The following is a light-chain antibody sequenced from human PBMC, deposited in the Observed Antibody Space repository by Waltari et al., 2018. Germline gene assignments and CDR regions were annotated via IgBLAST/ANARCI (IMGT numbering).Light chain of an antibody. CDR1: QSIRSH. J-gene: IGKJ1*01. V-gene: IGKV1-39*01. CDR2: AAS. Sequence: DIQMTQSPSSLSASVGDRVTITCRASQSIRSHLNWYQLKPGKAPKLLIYAASSLQSGVPSRFGGSGSGTDFTLTISSLQPEDFATYYCQQSYSSPRTFGQRTRVEIK. CDR3: QQSYSSPRT.